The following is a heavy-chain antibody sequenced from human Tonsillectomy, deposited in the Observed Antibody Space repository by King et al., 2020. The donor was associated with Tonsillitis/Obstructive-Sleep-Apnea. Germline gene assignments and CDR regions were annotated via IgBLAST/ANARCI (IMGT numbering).Heavy chain of an antibody. CDR1: GFTFRNSA. CDR2: IRGRGNEK. CDR3: AKEGPGGQQLIWVDS. Sequence: VQLVESGGGLVQPGGSLRLSCAASGFTFRNSAMSWVRQVPGKRLEWGSAIRGRGNEKYYADAVRGRCGISRDNSKNTLYLQLNSLRADDTALYYCAKEGPGGQQLIWVDSWGQGTLVTVSS. V-gene: IGHV3-23*04. D-gene: IGHD6-13*01. J-gene: IGHJ4*02.